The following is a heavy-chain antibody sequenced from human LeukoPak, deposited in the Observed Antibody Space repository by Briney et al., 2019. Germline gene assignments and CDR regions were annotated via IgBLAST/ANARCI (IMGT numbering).Heavy chain of an antibody. CDR3: ARDLGGIGAFDI. D-gene: IGHD3-16*01. Sequence: PSQTLSLTCTVSGGSISSGSYYWGWIRQPPGKGLEWIGSIFYSAYTYYNPSLKSQVSISVDTSKNQFSLKLSSVTAADTAVYYCARDLGGIGAFDIWGQGTMVTVSS. J-gene: IGHJ3*02. V-gene: IGHV4-39*07. CDR2: IFYSAYT. CDR1: GGSISSGSYY.